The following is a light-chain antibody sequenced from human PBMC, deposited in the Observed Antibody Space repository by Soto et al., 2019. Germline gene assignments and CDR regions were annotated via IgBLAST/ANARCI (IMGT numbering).Light chain of an antibody. Sequence: DIQMTQSPSSLSASVGDRVTINCRASQGISNYLAWFQQKPGKVPELLIYASSTLRSGVPSRFSGSGSGKNFTLTISSRQPEDVATYYCLKYNSAPRPFGQGTKLEIK. J-gene: IGKJ2*01. CDR3: LKYNSAPRP. CDR1: QGISNY. CDR2: ASS. V-gene: IGKV1-27*01.